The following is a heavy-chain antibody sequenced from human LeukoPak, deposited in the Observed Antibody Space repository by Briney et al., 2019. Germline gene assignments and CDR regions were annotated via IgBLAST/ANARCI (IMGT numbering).Heavy chain of an antibody. Sequence: PSETLSLTCSVSGGSVSSASYCWSWIRQPPGKGLEWIGYIFYSGSTNYSPSLKSRVTISVDTSKNQFSLKLSSVTAADTAVYYCARSEYYSSSWYSTFDYWGQGTLVTVSP. CDR1: GGSVSSASYC. CDR2: IFYSGST. D-gene: IGHD6-13*01. CDR3: ARSEYYSSSWYSTFDY. V-gene: IGHV4-61*01. J-gene: IGHJ4*02.